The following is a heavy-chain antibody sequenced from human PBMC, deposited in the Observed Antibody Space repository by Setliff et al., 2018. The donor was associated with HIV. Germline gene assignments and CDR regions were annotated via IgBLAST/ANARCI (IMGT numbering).Heavy chain of an antibody. CDR2: INPNSGDT. D-gene: IGHD2-15*01. Sequence: GASVKVSCKASGYTFIGHYIHWVRQAPGQGLEWMGWINPNSGDTKYAQKFQDRVSLTRDTSLSTAYMELSSLTSDDTAIYYCARIGRTPYYYYMDVWGKGPRSPSP. V-gene: IGHV1-2*02. CDR3: ARIGRTPYYYYMDV. J-gene: IGHJ6*03. CDR1: GYTFIGHY.